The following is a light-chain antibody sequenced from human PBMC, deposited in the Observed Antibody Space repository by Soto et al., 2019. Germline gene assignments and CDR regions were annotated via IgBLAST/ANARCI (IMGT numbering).Light chain of an antibody. J-gene: IGLJ1*01. V-gene: IGLV2-14*01. Sequence: QSALAQPASVSGSPGQSITISCTGTSSDVVYYNYVRWYRQHPGKGPRVMIYEVNNRPSGVSNRFSGSKSGNTASLTISGLQAEDEADYYCSSCTSSSSLLYVFGTGTKVTGL. CDR1: SSDVVYYNY. CDR3: SSCTSSSSLLYV. CDR2: EVN.